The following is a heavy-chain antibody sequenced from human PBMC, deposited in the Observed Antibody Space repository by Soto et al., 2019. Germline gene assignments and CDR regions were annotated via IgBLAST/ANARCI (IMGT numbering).Heavy chain of an antibody. CDR1: GATFSSYA. Sequence: ASVKVSCKASGATFSSYAISWVRQAPGQGLEWMGWISTYNGNTNYAQKLQGRVTMTTDTSTSTAYMELRSLRSDDTAVYYCARDSSITIFGVVEDYFDYWGQGTLVTVSS. V-gene: IGHV1-18*01. CDR2: ISTYNGNT. J-gene: IGHJ4*02. CDR3: ARDSSITIFGVVEDYFDY. D-gene: IGHD3-3*01.